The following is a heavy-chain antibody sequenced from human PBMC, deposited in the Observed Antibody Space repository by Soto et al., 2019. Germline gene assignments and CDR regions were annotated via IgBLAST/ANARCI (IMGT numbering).Heavy chain of an antibody. D-gene: IGHD4-4*01. Sequence: ASVKVSCKASGYTFTNYYMHWLRQAPGQGLEWMGWMNPRSGGSKYAQAFQDRVTMTRDASISTAYMEMTSLRHGDTAVYFCARSDDSTSYPLDFWGQGIQVTVSS. V-gene: IGHV1-2*02. CDR3: ARSDDSTSYPLDF. CDR2: MNPRSGGS. CDR1: GYTFTNYY. J-gene: IGHJ4*02.